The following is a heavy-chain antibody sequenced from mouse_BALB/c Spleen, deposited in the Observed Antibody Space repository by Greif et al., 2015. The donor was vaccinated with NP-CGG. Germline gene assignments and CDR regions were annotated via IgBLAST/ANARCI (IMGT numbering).Heavy chain of an antibody. Sequence: EVNLVESGGGLVKPGGSLKLSCAASGFTFSSYAMSWVRQTPEKRLEWVATISSGGSYTYYPDSVKGRFTISRDNAKNTLYLQMSSLRSEDTAMYYCAPLGRGDVHYAMDYWGQGTSVTVSS. V-gene: IGHV5-9-3*01. CDR3: APLGRGDVHYAMDY. CDR1: GFTFSSYA. J-gene: IGHJ4*01. D-gene: IGHD4-1*01. CDR2: ISSGGSYT.